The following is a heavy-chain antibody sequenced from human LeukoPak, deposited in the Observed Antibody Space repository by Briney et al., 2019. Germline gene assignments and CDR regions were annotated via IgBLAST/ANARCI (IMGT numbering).Heavy chain of an antibody. V-gene: IGHV1-2*02. CDR1: GYTFTGYY. Sequence: ASVKVSCKASGYTFTGYYMHWVRQAPGQGLEWMGWINPNSGGTNYAQKFQGRVTMTRDTSISTAYMELSSLGPDDTAVYYCASSPRGTEYFHHWGQGTLVTVSS. CDR2: INPNSGGT. CDR3: ASSPRGTEYFHH. D-gene: IGHD3-10*01. J-gene: IGHJ1*01.